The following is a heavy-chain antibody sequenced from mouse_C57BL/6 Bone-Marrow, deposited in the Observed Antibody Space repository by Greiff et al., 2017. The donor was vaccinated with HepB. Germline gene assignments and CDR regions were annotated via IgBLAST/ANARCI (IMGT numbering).Heavy chain of an antibody. J-gene: IGHJ4*01. CDR1: GYTFTSYW. Sequence: VQLQQSGAELAKPGASVKLSCKASGYTFTSYWMHWVKQRPGQGLDWIGYINPSSGYTKYNQKFKDKDTLTADKSSSTAYMQLSSLTYEDSAVYYCERRTGNYAMDYWGQGTSVTVSS. CDR2: INPSSGYT. D-gene: IGHD4-1*01. V-gene: IGHV1-7*01. CDR3: ERRTGNYAMDY.